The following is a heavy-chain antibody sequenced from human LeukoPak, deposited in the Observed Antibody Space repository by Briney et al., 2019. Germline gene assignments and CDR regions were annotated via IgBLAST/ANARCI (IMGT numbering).Heavy chain of an antibody. Sequence: ASVKVSCKASGYTFTGYYMSWVRQAPGQGLEWMGWINPNSGGTNYAQKFQGRVTMTRDTSISTAYMELSRLRSDDTAVYYCARDLSYDFWSGYYRYYYGMDVWGQGTTVTVSS. D-gene: IGHD3-3*01. CDR2: INPNSGGT. CDR3: ARDLSYDFWSGYYRYYYGMDV. V-gene: IGHV1-2*02. CDR1: GYTFTGYY. J-gene: IGHJ6*02.